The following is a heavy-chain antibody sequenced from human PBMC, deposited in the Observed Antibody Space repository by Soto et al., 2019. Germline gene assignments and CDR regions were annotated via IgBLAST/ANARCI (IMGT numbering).Heavy chain of an antibody. CDR2: IIPIFGTA. D-gene: IGHD2-8*01. CDR3: ATQGLLNYYYYGMDV. V-gene: IGHV1-69*12. J-gene: IGHJ6*02. CDR1: GGTFSSYA. Sequence: QVQLVQSGAEVKKPGSSVKVSCKASGGTFSSYAISWVRQAPGQGLEWMGGIIPIFGTANYAQKFQGRVTITADESTSTAYLELSSLRSEDTAVYYCATQGLLNYYYYGMDVWGHGTTVTVSS.